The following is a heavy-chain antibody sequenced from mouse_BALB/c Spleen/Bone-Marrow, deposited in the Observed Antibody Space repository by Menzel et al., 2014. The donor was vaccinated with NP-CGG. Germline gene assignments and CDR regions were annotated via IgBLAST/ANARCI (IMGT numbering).Heavy chain of an antibody. V-gene: IGHV1-9*01. Sequence: QVQLQQSGAELMKPGASVKISCKATGYTFSSYWMEWVKQRPGHGLEWIGEILPGSGSTNYNEKFKGKATFTADTSSNTAYMQLSCRACEVSAVYFGGGGGGGGGYWYFDVWGAGTTVTVSS. J-gene: IGHJ1*01. CDR2: ILPGSGST. D-gene: IGHD3-1*01. CDR1: GYTFSSYW. CDR3: GGGGGGGGYWYFDV.